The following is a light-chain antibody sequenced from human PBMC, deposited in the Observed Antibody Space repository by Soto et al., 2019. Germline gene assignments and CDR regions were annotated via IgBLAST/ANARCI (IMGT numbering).Light chain of an antibody. CDR1: QSINSW. Sequence: DIQMTQSPSTLSASIGDRVTITCRASQSINSWLAGYQQKPGKAPKLLIYKASSLESGVPSRFSGSGSGTEFTLTISGLQPDDFATYYCQQYNSNSITFGQGTRLEIK. V-gene: IGKV1-5*03. CDR2: KAS. CDR3: QQYNSNSIT. J-gene: IGKJ5*01.